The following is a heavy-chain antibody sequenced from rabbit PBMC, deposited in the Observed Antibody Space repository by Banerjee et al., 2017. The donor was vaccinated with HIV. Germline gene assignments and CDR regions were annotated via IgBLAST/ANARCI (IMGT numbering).Heavy chain of an antibody. V-gene: IGHV1S45*01. J-gene: IGHJ4*01. CDR3: ARNSDYAGYGYALNL. D-gene: IGHD6-1*01. Sequence: QEQLAESGAEPVKPEGSLSLTCTASGFSFTSSYWPCWVRQAPGKGLEWIACLVTSSGSTWYASWAKGRFTISKTSSTTVTLQMTSLTAADTATYFCARNSDYAGYGYALNLWGQGTLVTDS. CDR1: GFSFTSSYW. CDR2: LVTSSGST.